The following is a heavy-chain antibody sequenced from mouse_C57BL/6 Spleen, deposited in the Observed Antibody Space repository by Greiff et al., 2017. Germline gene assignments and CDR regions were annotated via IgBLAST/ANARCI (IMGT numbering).Heavy chain of an antibody. Sequence: QVQLQQSGAELVKPGASVKLSCKASGYTFTEYTIHWVKQRSGQGLEWIGWFYPGSGSIKYNEKFKDKATLTADKSSSTVYMELSRLTSEDSAVYFCARHEEGPGLRREYFDYWGQGTTLTVSS. D-gene: IGHD2-2*01. CDR3: ARHEEGPGLRREYFDY. CDR1: GYTFTEYT. J-gene: IGHJ2*01. CDR2: FYPGSGSI. V-gene: IGHV1-62-2*01.